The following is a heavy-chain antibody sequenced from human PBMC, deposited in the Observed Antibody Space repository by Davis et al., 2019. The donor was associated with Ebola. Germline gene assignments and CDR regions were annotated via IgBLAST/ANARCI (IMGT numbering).Heavy chain of an antibody. CDR3: ARAPRGYDFWSGNYYYYGMDV. J-gene: IGHJ6*04. CDR1: GGSFSGYY. V-gene: IGHV4-34*01. Sequence: GSLRLSCAVYGGSFSGYYWSWIRQPPGKGLEWIGEINHSGSTNYNPSLKSRVTISVDTSKNQFSLKLSSVTAADTAVYYCARAPRGYDFWSGNYYYYGMDVWGKGTTVTVSS. D-gene: IGHD3-3*01. CDR2: INHSGST.